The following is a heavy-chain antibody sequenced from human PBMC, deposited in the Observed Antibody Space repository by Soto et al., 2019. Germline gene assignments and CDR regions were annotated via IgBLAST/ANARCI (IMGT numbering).Heavy chain of an antibody. CDR3: ARDRTFNFYYGMDV. CDR1: GFTFKDFA. V-gene: IGHV3-23*01. Sequence: PVGSLRLSCAASGFTFKDFAMSWVRLAPGRGLEWVSGISGSGVSTYYAASVKGRFTISRDNSKITVYLQMNSLRDEDTAIYYCARDRTFNFYYGMDVWGQGTTVTVSS. CDR2: ISGSGVST. J-gene: IGHJ6*02.